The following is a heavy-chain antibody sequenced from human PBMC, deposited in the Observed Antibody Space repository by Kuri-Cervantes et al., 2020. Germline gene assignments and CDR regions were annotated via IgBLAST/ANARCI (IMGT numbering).Heavy chain of an antibody. D-gene: IGHD3-22*01. CDR2: IYYSGST. V-gene: IGHV4-31*03. Sequence: LRLSCTVSGGSISSGGYYWSWIRQHPGKGLEWIGYIYYSGSTYYNPSLKSRVTISVDTSKNQFSLKLSSVTAADTAVYYCASQSSGSPSYFDYWGQGTLVTVSS. CDR3: ASQSSGSPSYFDY. J-gene: IGHJ4*02. CDR1: GGSISSGGYY.